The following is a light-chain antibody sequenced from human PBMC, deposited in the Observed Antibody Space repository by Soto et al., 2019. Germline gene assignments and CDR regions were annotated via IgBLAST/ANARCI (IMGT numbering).Light chain of an antibody. CDR1: QSVSSSY. CDR2: GAS. CDR3: QQYGSSRT. V-gene: IGKV3-20*01. J-gene: IGKJ1*01. Sequence: EIVLTQSPGTLSLSPGERATLSCRASQSVSSSYLAWYQQKPGQTPRLLIYGASSSATGIPDRFSGSWSGTDFTLTIISLETEDFAVYYCQQYGSSRTFGQGTKVEIK.